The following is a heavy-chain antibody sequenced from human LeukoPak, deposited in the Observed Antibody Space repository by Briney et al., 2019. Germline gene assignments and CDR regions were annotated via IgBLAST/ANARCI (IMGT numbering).Heavy chain of an antibody. CDR3: ARQYQCSSTSCYGYFQH. V-gene: IGHV1-46*03. Sequence: ASVKVSCKASGYTFTCYGVSWVRQAPGQGLEWMGIINPSGGSTSYAQKFQGRVTMTRDTSTSTVYMELSSLRSEDTAVYYCARQYQCSSTSCYGYFQHWGQGTLVTVSS. J-gene: IGHJ1*01. D-gene: IGHD2-2*01. CDR1: GYTFTCYG. CDR2: INPSGGST.